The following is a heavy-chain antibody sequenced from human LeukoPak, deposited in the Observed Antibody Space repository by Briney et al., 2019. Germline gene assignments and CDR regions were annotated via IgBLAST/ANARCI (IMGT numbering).Heavy chain of an antibody. D-gene: IGHD3-10*01. CDR2: IYSGGST. J-gene: IGHJ4*02. CDR3: ARGATYYYGSGSYYRPYYFDY. CDR1: GFTVSSNY. Sequence: GGSLRLSCAASGFTVSSNYMSWVRQAPGKGLEWVSVIYSGGSTYYADSVKGRFTISRDNSKNTLYLQMNSLRAEDTAVYYCARGATYYYGSGSYYRPYYFDYWGQGTLVTVPS. V-gene: IGHV3-53*01.